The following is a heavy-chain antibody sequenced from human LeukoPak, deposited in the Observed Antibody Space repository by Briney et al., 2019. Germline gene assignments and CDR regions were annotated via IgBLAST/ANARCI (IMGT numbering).Heavy chain of an antibody. V-gene: IGHV3-74*01. CDR3: AKQTRD. CDR2: INGDGSNA. Sequence: GGSLRLSCAASGFTLSSYWTHWVRQVPGKGLVWVSQINGDGSNAYYADSVKGRFTISRDNAKNTLYLQVNNLRAEDTAVYYCAKQTRDWGQGTLVTVSS. D-gene: IGHD1/OR15-1a*01. J-gene: IGHJ4*02. CDR1: GFTLSSYW.